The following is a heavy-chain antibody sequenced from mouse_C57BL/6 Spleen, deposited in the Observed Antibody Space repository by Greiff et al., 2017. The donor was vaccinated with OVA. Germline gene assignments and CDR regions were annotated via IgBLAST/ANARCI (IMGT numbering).Heavy chain of an antibody. V-gene: IGHV14-4*01. CDR3: TTTGTGVFAY. D-gene: IGHD4-1*01. Sequence: EVQLQQSGAELVRPGASVTLSCTASGFNIKDDYMHWVKQRPEQGLEWIGWLDPENGDTEYASKFQGKATIPADTSSNTAYLQLSSLTSEDTAVYYCTTTGTGVFAYWGQGTLVTVSA. CDR2: LDPENGDT. J-gene: IGHJ3*01. CDR1: GFNIKDDY.